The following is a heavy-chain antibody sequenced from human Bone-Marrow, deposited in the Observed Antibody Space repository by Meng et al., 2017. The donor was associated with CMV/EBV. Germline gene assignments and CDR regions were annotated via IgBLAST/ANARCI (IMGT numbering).Heavy chain of an antibody. V-gene: IGHV5-51*01. CDR2: IYPGDSDT. CDR1: GYSFTSYW. Sequence: KVSCKGSGYSFTSYWIGWVRQMPGKGLEWMGIIYPGDSDTRYSPSFQGQVTIPADKSISTAYLQWGSSKASDTAMYYCARSPYLVNSKGASRGWYPVYWGQGTLVTVSS. D-gene: IGHD6-19*01. J-gene: IGHJ4*02. CDR3: ARSPYLVNSKGASRGWYPVY.